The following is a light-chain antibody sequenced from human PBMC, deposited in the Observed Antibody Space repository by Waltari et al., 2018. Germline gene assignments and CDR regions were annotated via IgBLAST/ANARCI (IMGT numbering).Light chain of an antibody. CDR2: DVS. CDR3: ASYTSRNTLV. V-gene: IGLV2-14*03. Sequence: QSALTQPASVSGYPGQSITISCTGTSRDVGAYTYISWYQQHPGKVPKVMIFDVSNRPSGVSNRFSGSRSGNTASLTISGLQAEDEADYYCASYTSRNTLVFGSGTKVTIL. J-gene: IGLJ1*01. CDR1: SRDVGAYTY.